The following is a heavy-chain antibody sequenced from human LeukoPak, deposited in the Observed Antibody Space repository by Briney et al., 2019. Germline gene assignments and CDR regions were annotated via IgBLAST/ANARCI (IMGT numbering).Heavy chain of an antibody. CDR3: ARGRVGSLRYNWNRFDY. J-gene: IGHJ4*02. CDR2: INPSRGST. D-gene: IGHD1-20*01. CDR1: GYTFSSYY. V-gene: IGHV1-46*01. Sequence: GASVKVSCKASGYTFSSYYMFWVRQAPGQGLEWMGIINPSRGSTSYAQKFQGGVTITADKSTSTAYMELSSLRSEDTAVYYCARGRVGSLRYNWNRFDYWGQGTLVTVSS.